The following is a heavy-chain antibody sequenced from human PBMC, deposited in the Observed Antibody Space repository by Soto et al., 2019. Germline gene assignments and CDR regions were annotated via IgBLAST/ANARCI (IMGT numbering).Heavy chain of an antibody. CDR1: GYSFTTYG. CDR3: SRGAFGESLMNY. CDR2: ISHKSGDT. Sequence: QVQLVQSGAEVRRPGASVRVSCKASGYSFTTYGISWVRQAPEQGLEWMGWISHKSGDTHYAQKFQGRVTMTTDTSTSTAYMDLGSLTYDDTAVYYCSRGAFGESLMNYWGQGTLVTVSS. V-gene: IGHV1-18*04. D-gene: IGHD3-3*01. J-gene: IGHJ4*02.